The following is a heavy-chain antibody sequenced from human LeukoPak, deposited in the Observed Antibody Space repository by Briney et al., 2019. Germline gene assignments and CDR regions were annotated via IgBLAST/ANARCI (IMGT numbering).Heavy chain of an antibody. D-gene: IGHD5-24*01. CDR1: GFTFSSYW. V-gene: IGHV3-7*01. Sequence: PGGSLTLSCAASGFTFSSYWMSWVRQAPGKGLEWVANIKQDGSEKYYVDSVKGRFTISRDNPKNSLYLQMISVRAEDTAVYYCARTKEMATISYFDSWGQGTLVTVSS. CDR3: ARTKEMATISYFDS. J-gene: IGHJ4*02. CDR2: IKQDGSEK.